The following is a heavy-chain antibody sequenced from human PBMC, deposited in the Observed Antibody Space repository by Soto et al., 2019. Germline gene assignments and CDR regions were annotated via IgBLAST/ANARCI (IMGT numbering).Heavy chain of an antibody. CDR3: AIADTGWFVP. Sequence: GGSLRLSCAASGFTFGHFVMTWVRQAPGKGLEWVSTITGSSGSTTYTESVKGRFTISRDNSKNSLYLQMNNLRADDTAIYYWAIADTGWFVPWGRGTLVTVSS. D-gene: IGHD3-10*01. J-gene: IGHJ5*02. CDR1: GFTFGHFV. CDR2: ITGSSGST. V-gene: IGHV3-23*01.